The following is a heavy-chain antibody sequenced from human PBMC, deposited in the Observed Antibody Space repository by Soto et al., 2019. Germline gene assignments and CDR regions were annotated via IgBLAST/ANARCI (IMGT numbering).Heavy chain of an antibody. J-gene: IGHJ5*02. CDR2: IIPIFGTA. CDR1: GGTFSSYA. D-gene: IGHD3-22*01. CDR3: ARDNRLLVEGAWFDP. Sequence: GASVKVSCKASGGTFSSYAISWVRQAPGQGLEWMGGIIPIFGTANYAQKFQGRVTITADESTSTAYMELSSLRSEDTAVYYCARDNRLLVEGAWFDPWGQGTLVTVSS. V-gene: IGHV1-69*13.